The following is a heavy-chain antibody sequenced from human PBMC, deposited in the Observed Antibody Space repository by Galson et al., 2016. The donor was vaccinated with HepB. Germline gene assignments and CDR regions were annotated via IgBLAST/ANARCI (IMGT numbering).Heavy chain of an antibody. CDR2: IRSYLNNYAT. J-gene: IGHJ4*02. V-gene: IGHV3-73*01. CDR1: GFTFSDSA. Sequence: SLRLSCAGSGFTFSDSAIQWVRQAPGKGLEWVGRIRSYLNNYATTYAASLQGRFTISRDDSKNTAYLQMNSLKTEDTALYYCFSPHYDFLWGSYREYWGQGALVTVSS. CDR3: FSPHYDFLWGSYREY. D-gene: IGHD3-16*02.